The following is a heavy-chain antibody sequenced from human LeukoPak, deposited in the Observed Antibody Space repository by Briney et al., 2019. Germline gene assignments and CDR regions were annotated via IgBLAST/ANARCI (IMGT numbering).Heavy chain of an antibody. CDR2: ISSSSSYI. CDR3: TRGLTDYGGNPGSVYYSDY. V-gene: IGHV3-21*01. D-gene: IGHD4-17*01. CDR1: GFSFSAYS. Sequence: PGGSLRLSCTASGFSFSAYSMTWVRQAPGKGLEWVSSISSSSSYIYHADSLKGRFTISRDNAKNSLYLQMNSLRAEDTAVYFCTRGLTDYGGNPGSVYYSDYWGQGTLVTVSS. J-gene: IGHJ4*02.